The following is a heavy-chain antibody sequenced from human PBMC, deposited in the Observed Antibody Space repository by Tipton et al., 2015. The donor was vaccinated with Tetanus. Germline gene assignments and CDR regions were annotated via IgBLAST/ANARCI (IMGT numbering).Heavy chain of an antibody. CDR3: ARTSGYPYSNH. J-gene: IGHJ1*01. CDR2: IDYFGTT. D-gene: IGHD3-3*01. CDR1: GGSISTYH. Sequence: TLSLTCTVSGGSISTYHWNWIRQSPGKGLEWIGYIDYFGTTKYNPSLKSRVAMSVDTSKNQLSLKLSSVTSADTAVNYCARTSGYPYSNHWGQGTLVTVSS. V-gene: IGHV4-59*01.